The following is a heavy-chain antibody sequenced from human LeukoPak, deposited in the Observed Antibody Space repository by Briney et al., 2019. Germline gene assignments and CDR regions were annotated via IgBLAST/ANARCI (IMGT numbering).Heavy chain of an antibody. CDR2: IYYPVDT. Sequence: SETLSLTCTVSGDSFIGSYWSWIRQAPGKGLEWIGYIYYPVDTNYNPSLQRRVTMSVDISKKQFSLRLTSVTAADTAVYYCARRRYYDSSGYNPTYYFDYWGQGILVTVSS. J-gene: IGHJ4*02. D-gene: IGHD3-22*01. CDR3: ARRRYYDSSGYNPTYYFDY. V-gene: IGHV4-59*01. CDR1: GDSFIGSY.